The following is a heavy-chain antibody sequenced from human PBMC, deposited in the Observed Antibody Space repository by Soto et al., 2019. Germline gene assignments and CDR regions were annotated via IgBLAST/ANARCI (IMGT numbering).Heavy chain of an antibody. CDR1: GYSFTSYW. V-gene: IGHV5-51*01. CDR2: IYPGDSDT. Sequence: GESLKISCKGSGYSFTSYWIAWVRQMPGKGLECMGIIYPGDSDTRYSPSFQGQVTISADRSISTAYLQWSSLKASDTGMYYCARYPTLTDYFFHGMDVWGQGTTGTVS. CDR3: ARYPTLTDYFFHGMDV. D-gene: IGHD4-17*01. J-gene: IGHJ6*02.